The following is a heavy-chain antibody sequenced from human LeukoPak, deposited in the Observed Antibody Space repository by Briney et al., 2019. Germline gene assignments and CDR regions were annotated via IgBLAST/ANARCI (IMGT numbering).Heavy chain of an antibody. Sequence: SQTLCLTCTASGVSISSGSYYWSCIPQPAGKELEWIIRIYTSENTNYNPSHKSRATTTENTSKNQFSLKLSSVTAAVTAVYYCARALRSSGYYLYWGQGTLVTVSS. CDR3: ARALRSSGYYLY. CDR2: IYTSENT. D-gene: IGHD3-22*01. J-gene: IGHJ4*02. V-gene: IGHV4-61*02. CDR1: GVSISSGSYY.